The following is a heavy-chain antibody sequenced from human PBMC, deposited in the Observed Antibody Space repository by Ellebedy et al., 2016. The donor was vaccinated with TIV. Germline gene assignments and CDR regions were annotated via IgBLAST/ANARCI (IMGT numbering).Heavy chain of an antibody. J-gene: IGHJ4*02. CDR2: IYPGNSDT. V-gene: IGHV5-51*01. D-gene: IGHD5/OR15-5a*01. CDR1: GYSFTSNW. CDR3: AASRLGVYDYYY. Sequence: KVSCKGSGYSFTSNWIGWVRQMPGKGLEWMGMIYPGNSDTRYSPSFQGQVTISADKSIRTAYLQWSRLKASDTAMYYCAASRLGVYDYYYWGQGTLVTVSS.